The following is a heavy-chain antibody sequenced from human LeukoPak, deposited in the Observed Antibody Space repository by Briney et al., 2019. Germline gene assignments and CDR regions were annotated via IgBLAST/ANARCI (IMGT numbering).Heavy chain of an antibody. D-gene: IGHD3-10*01. V-gene: IGHV3-23*01. Sequence: GGSLRLSCAASGFTFSSYAMSWVRQAPGKGLEWVSAISGSGGSTYYADSVKGRFTISRDNSKNTLYLQMNSLRAEDTAVYYCAKVLGFGSGSYYHGAFDIWGQGTLVTVPS. J-gene: IGHJ3*02. CDR2: ISGSGGST. CDR1: GFTFSSYA. CDR3: AKVLGFGSGSYYHGAFDI.